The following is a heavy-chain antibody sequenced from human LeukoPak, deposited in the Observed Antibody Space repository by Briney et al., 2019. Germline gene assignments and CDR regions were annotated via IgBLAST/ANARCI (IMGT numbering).Heavy chain of an antibody. CDR3: ARGRWELLSYYFDY. J-gene: IGHJ4*02. CDR1: GFTFSSYA. CDR2: ISGSGGTT. D-gene: IGHD1-26*01. Sequence: PGGSLRLSCAASGFTFSSYAMSWVRQAPGKGLEWVSAISGSGGTTYYADSVEGRFTISRDNSKNTLYLQMNSLRAEDTAVYYCARGRWELLSYYFDYWGQGTLVTVSS. V-gene: IGHV3-23*01.